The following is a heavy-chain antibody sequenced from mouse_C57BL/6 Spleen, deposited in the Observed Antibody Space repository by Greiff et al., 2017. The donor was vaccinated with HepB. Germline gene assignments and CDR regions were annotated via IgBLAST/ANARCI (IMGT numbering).Heavy chain of an antibody. CDR3: ARERDYFAY. Sequence: VQLQQSGPELVKPGASVKISCKASGYSFTGYYMHWVKQSSEKSLEWIGEINPSTGGTSYNQKFKGKATLTVDKSSSTAYMQLKSLTSEDSAVYYCARERDYFAYWGQGTLVTVSA. V-gene: IGHV1-43*01. D-gene: IGHD2-4*01. CDR2: INPSTGGT. CDR1: GYSFTGYY. J-gene: IGHJ3*01.